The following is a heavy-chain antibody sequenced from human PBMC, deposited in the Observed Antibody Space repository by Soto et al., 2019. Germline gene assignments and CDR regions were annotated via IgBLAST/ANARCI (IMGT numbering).Heavy chain of an antibody. Sequence: QVQLVESGGGLVRPGGSLRLSCEASGFTFRDYYMTWFRQAPGKGLEWLSYIDSSTKYTNYADSVKGRFTISRDNAKNSLYPHMTSLRADDTAVYYCAREYYYTMDVWGQGTMVTVSS. J-gene: IGHJ6*02. V-gene: IGHV3-11*05. CDR3: AREYYYTMDV. CDR2: IDSSTKYT. CDR1: GFTFRDYY.